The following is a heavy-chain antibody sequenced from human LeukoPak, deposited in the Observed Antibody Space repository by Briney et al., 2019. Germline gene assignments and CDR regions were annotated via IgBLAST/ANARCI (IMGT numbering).Heavy chain of an antibody. V-gene: IGHV4-39*01. D-gene: IGHD5-24*01. CDR1: SGSISSSFYY. CDR3: ARHRASDRAFDI. CDR2: IYYSGST. J-gene: IGHJ3*02. Sequence: SETLSLTCTVSSGSISSSFYYWVWIRQPPGKGLQWIGSIYYSGSTYYNPSLKSRVTISVDTSKNQFSLKLSAVTAADTAVYYCARHRASDRAFDIWGQGTMVTVSS.